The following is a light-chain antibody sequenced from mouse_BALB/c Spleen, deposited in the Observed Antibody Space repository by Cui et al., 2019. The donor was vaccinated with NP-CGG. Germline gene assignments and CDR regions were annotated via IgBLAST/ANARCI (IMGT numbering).Light chain of an antibody. V-gene: IGLV1*01. CDR2: GTN. J-gene: IGLJ1*01. Sequence: QAVVTPESALTTSPGETVTFTCRSSTGAVTTSNYANWVQEKPDHLFTGLIGGTNNRPPGVPARFSGSLIGDRAALTITGAQTEDEAIYFCALWYSNHWVFGGGTKLTVL. CDR3: ALWYSNHWV. CDR1: TGAVTTSNY.